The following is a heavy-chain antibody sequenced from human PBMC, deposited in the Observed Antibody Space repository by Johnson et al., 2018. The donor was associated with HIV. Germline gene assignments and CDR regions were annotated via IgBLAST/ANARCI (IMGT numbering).Heavy chain of an antibody. CDR2: INWNGGST. CDR3: ARDPSRSPVAFDI. Sequence: VQLVESGGGVVRPGGSLRLSCAASGFTFDYYGMSWVRQAPGKGLEWVSGINWNGGSTDYADSVKGRFTISRDNARNSLYLQMNSLRVEDTALYYCARDPSRSPVAFDIWGQGTMVTVSS. J-gene: IGHJ3*02. CDR1: GFTFDYYG. V-gene: IGHV3-20*04.